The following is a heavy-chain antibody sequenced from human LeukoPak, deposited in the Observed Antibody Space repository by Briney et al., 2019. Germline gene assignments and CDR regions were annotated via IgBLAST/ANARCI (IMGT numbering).Heavy chain of an antibody. J-gene: IGHJ1*01. CDR2: ISYDGSNK. CDR1: GFTFSSYA. CDR3: ARDSGCSSTSCWGYFQH. V-gene: IGHV3-30-3*01. Sequence: PGRSLRLSCAASGFTFSSYAMHWVRQAPGKGLEWVAVISYDGSNKYYADSVKGRFTISRDNSKNTLYLQMNSLRAEDTAVYYCARDSGCSSTSCWGYFQHWGQGTLVTVSS. D-gene: IGHD2-2*01.